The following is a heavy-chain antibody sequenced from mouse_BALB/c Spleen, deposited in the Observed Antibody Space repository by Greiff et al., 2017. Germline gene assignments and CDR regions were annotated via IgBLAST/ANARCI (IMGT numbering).Heavy chain of an antibody. J-gene: IGHJ4*01. V-gene: IGHV5-6-4*01. CDR1: GFTFSSYT. D-gene: IGHD4-1*01. CDR2: ISSGGSYT. CDR3: TRVSGTRAMDY. Sequence: EVKLVESGGGLVKPGGSLKLSCAASGFTFSSYTMSWVRQTPEKRLEWVATISSGGSYTYYPDSVKGRFTISRDNAKNTLYLQMSSLKSEDTAMYYCTRVSGTRAMDYWGQGTSVTVSS.